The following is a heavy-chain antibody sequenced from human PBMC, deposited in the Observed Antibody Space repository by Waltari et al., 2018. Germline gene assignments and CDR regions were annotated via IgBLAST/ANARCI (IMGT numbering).Heavy chain of an antibody. CDR1: GFTFSSYA. CDR2: ISGRWVST. V-gene: IGHV3-23*01. Sequence: EVQLLESGGGLVQPGGSLRLSCAASGFTFSSYAMSWVRQAPGKGLEWVAVISGRWVSTDYAGSVKGRFTISRDNSKNTLYLQMNSLRAEDTAVYYCAKDDVDTAMVDAFDIWGQGTMVTVSS. CDR3: AKDDVDTAMVDAFDI. D-gene: IGHD5-18*01. J-gene: IGHJ3*02.